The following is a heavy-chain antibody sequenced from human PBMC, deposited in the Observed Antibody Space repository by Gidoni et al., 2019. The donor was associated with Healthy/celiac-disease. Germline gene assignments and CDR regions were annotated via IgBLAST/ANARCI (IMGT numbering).Heavy chain of an antibody. D-gene: IGHD4-17*01. CDR1: GFTFDDYA. CDR3: AKPSSSDYGDYSTDAFDI. Sequence: EVQLVESGGGLVQPGRSLRLSCAASGFTFDDYAMHWVRQAPGQGLEWVSGISWNSGSIGYADSVKGRFTISRDNAKNSLYLQMNSLRAEDTALYYCAKPSSSDYGDYSTDAFDIWGQGTMVTVSS. J-gene: IGHJ3*02. CDR2: ISWNSGSI. V-gene: IGHV3-9*01.